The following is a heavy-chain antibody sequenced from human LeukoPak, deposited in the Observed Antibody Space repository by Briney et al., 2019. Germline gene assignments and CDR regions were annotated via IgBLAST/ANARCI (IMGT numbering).Heavy chain of an antibody. V-gene: IGHV1-18*01. Sequence: ASVKVSCKASGYTFTSYGISWVRQAPGQGLEWMGWISAYNGNTNYAQKLQGRVTMTTDTSTSTAYMELRSLRSDDTAVYYCARAWSGSYLSPRKTNYYFDYWGQGTLVTVSS. J-gene: IGHJ4*02. CDR2: ISAYNGNT. CDR1: GYTFTSYG. D-gene: IGHD1-26*01. CDR3: ARAWSGSYLSPRKTNYYFDY.